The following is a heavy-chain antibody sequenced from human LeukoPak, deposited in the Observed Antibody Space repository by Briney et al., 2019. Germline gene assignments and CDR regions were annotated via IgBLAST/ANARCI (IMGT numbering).Heavy chain of an antibody. V-gene: IGHV4-39*07. CDR2: IYYSGST. CDR1: GGSISSSSYY. CDR3: ASVDSGSYYVGY. D-gene: IGHD1-26*01. Sequence: SETLSLTCTVSGGSISSSSYYWGWIRQPPGKGLEWIGSIYYSGSTNYNPSPKSRVTISVDTSKNQFSLKLSSVTAADTAVYYCASVDSGSYYVGYWGQGTLVTVSS. J-gene: IGHJ4*02.